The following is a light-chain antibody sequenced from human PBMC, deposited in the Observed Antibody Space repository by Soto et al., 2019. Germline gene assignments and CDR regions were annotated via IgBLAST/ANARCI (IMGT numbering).Light chain of an antibody. J-gene: IGLJ2*01. CDR3: CSYAGSSTPVV. CDR2: EVS. V-gene: IGLV2-23*02. CDR1: SSDVGSYNL. Sequence: QSALTQPASVSGSPGQSITISCTGTSSDVGSYNLVSWYQQHPGKAPKLIIYEVSQRPSGVSNRFSGSKSGNTASLTISGLQAEDEADYYCCSYAGSSTPVVFGGGTKLTVL.